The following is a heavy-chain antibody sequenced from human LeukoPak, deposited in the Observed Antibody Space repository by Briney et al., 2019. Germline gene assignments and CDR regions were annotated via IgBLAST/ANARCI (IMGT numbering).Heavy chain of an antibody. CDR2: INPTGGST. D-gene: IGHD1-26*01. Sequence: ASVTVSCKASGYTFTGYYIHWVRQAPGQGLEWMGLINPTGGSTGYAQKFQGRVTVTRDMSTSTGYMELSSLRSEDTAIYYCARDNSVGDNAWWFDPWGQGTLVTVSS. V-gene: IGHV1-46*01. CDR1: GYTFTGYY. J-gene: IGHJ5*02. CDR3: ARDNSVGDNAWWFDP.